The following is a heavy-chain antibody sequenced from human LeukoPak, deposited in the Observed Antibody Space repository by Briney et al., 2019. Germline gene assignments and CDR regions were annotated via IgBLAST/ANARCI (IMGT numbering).Heavy chain of an antibody. J-gene: IGHJ4*02. Sequence: GGSLRLSCAASGFTFSSYAMHWVRQAPGKGLEWVAVISYDGSNKYYADSVKGRFTISRDSSKNTLYLQMNSLRAEDTAVYYCATHSRHFDYWGQGTLVTVSS. CDR3: ATHSRHFDY. V-gene: IGHV3-30-3*01. CDR2: ISYDGSNK. D-gene: IGHD6-13*01. CDR1: GFTFSSYA.